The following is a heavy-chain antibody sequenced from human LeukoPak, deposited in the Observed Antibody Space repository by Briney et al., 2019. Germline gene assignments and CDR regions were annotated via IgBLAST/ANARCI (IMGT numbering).Heavy chain of an antibody. CDR3: ARGLWFGDENPPYFDY. V-gene: IGHV3-7*01. J-gene: IGHJ4*02. CDR1: GFTFSSYW. D-gene: IGHD3-10*01. CDR2: IKQDGSEK. Sequence: PGGSLRLSCAASGFTFSSYWMSWVRQAPGKELEWVANIKQDGSEKYYVDSVKGRFTISRDNAKNSLYLQMNSLRAEDTAVYYCARGLWFGDENPPYFDYWGQGILVTVSS.